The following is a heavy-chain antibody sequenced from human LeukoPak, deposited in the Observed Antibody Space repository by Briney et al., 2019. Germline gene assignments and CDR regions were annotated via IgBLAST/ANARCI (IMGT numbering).Heavy chain of an antibody. V-gene: IGHV1-3*01. CDR1: GYTFTNYA. J-gene: IGHJ6*02. D-gene: IGHD5-18*01. CDR2: INAGNGNT. Sequence: ASVKVSCKASGYTFTNYAMHWVRQAPGQRLEWMGWINAGNGNTKYSQKFQGRVTITRDTSASTAYMELSSLRSEDTAVYYCARGDRDTAMVGYYYYGMDVWGQGTTVTVSS. CDR3: ARGDRDTAMVGYYYYGMDV.